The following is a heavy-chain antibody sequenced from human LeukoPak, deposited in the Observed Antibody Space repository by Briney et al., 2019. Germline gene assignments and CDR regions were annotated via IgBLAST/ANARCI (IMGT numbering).Heavy chain of an antibody. CDR3: ARGTAVPVGATDYGLDV. Sequence: GASVKVSCKASGGTFSSYAISWVRQAPGQGLEWMGGIIPIFGTANYAQKFQGRVTITADESTSTAYMELSSLRSEDTAVYYCARGTAVPVGATDYGLDVWGQGTTVTVSS. V-gene: IGHV1-69*13. J-gene: IGHJ6*02. D-gene: IGHD4/OR15-4a*01. CDR2: IIPIFGTA. CDR1: GGTFSSYA.